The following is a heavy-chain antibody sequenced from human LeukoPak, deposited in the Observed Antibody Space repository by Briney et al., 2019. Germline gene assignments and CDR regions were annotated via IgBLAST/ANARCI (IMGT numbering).Heavy chain of an antibody. CDR3: GGDPPKGMATMKSYWYFDL. CDR2: ISNDISSI. Sequence: PGGSLRLSCAASGFPFSSYSMNWVRQAPGKGLEWVSYISNDISSISYAESVKGRFTISRDNAKNSLYLQMNSLRAEDTAVYYCGGDPPKGMATMKSYWYFDLWGRGTLVTVSS. J-gene: IGHJ2*01. D-gene: IGHD5-24*01. V-gene: IGHV3-48*04. CDR1: GFPFSSYS.